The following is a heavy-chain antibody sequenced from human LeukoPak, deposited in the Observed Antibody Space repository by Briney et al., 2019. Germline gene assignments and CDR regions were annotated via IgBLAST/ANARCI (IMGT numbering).Heavy chain of an antibody. CDR3: AKVNYDFWSGYSENDYYYYYMDV. D-gene: IGHD3-3*01. J-gene: IGHJ6*03. CDR2: IYSGGST. CDR1: GFTVSSNY. Sequence: GGSLRLSCAASGFTVSSNYMSWVRQAPGKGLEWVSVIYSGGSTYYSDSVKGRFTIYRDNAKNSLYLQMNSLRAEDTAVYYCAKVNYDFWSGYSENDYYYYYMDVWGKGTTVTVSS. V-gene: IGHV3-66*01.